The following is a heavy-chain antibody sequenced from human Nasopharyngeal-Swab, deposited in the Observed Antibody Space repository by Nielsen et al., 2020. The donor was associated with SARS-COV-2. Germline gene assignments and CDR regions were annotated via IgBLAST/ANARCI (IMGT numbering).Heavy chain of an antibody. V-gene: IGHV4-31*03. Sequence: SETLSLTCTVSGVPITRGGYYWSWISQHPGTGLEWIAYIYYSGSTYYNPSLKSRVTISVDTSKNQFSLKLSSVTAADTAVYYCARGPNSITILVERRLVDYYRDVWGKGTTVTVSS. CDR1: GVPITRGGYY. CDR3: ARGPNSITILVERRLVDYYRDV. CDR2: IYYSGST. J-gene: IGHJ6*03. D-gene: IGHD3-3*01.